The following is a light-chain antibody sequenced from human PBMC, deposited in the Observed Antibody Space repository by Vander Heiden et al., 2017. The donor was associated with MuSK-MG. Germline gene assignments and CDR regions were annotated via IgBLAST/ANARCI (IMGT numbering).Light chain of an antibody. Sequence: SSELTQDPAVSVALGQTVRITCQGDSLRRYFASWYRQKAGQAPVLVIYGKNKRHSGIPDRFSGSTSGNTASSLTITGAQAEDEADYYCTSRDSSGNHVVFGGGTKLTVL. CDR3: TSRDSSGNHVV. V-gene: IGLV3-19*01. CDR1: SLRRYF. J-gene: IGLJ2*01. CDR2: GKN.